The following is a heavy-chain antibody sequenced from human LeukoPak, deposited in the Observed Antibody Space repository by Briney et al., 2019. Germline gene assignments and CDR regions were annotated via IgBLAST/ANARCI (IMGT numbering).Heavy chain of an antibody. Sequence: GGSLRLSCAASGLSFTSFAMSWVRQAPGKGLEWVSGISTSGDSTYYAHSVKGRFTISRDNSKNTLYLQMNSLRAEDTAVYFCAKAVSNWNDAPFDYWGQGTLVTVSS. CDR1: GLSFTSFA. V-gene: IGHV3-23*01. CDR3: AKAVSNWNDAPFDY. D-gene: IGHD1-1*01. J-gene: IGHJ4*02. CDR2: ISTSGDST.